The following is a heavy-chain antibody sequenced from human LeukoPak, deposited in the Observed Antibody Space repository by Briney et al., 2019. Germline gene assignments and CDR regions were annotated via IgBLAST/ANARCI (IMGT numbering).Heavy chain of an antibody. Sequence: GGSLRLSCAASGFTFRHYWMSWVRQAPGKGLEWVANIKQDGSEKLYVDSVKGRLTISRDNAKNSLYLQMNSLRVEDTAVYYCARVQGSSGPGIFEYWGQGTLVTVSS. CDR2: IKQDGSEK. CDR1: GFTFRHYW. V-gene: IGHV3-7*01. CDR3: ARVQGSSGPGIFEY. J-gene: IGHJ4*02. D-gene: IGHD6-19*01.